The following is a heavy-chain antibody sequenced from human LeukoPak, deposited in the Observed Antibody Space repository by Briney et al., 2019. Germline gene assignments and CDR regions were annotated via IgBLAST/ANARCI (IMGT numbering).Heavy chain of an antibody. J-gene: IGHJ4*02. CDR2: INPNSGAA. D-gene: IGHD2/OR15-2a*01. CDR3: ARGIYSYSTPFDY. Sequence: ASVKVSCKASGYIFSGYYMHWVRQAPGQGLEWMGWINPNSGAANYAQKFQGRVTVTRDRTTSTVYMELSSLGSDDTAVYYCARGIYSYSTPFDYWGQGTLVTVSS. CDR1: GYIFSGYY. V-gene: IGHV1-2*02.